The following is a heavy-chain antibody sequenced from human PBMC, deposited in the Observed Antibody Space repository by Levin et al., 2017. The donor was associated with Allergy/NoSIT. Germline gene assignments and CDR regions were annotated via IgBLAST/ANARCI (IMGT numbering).Heavy chain of an antibody. Sequence: LSLTCAASGFTFSSYAMHWVRQAPGKGLEWVAVISYDGSNKYYADSVKGRFTISRDNSKNTLYLQMNSLRAEDTAVYYCARDLTTGYYYGMDVWGQGTTVTVSS. CDR3: ARDLTTGYYYGMDV. CDR2: ISYDGSNK. V-gene: IGHV3-30*04. D-gene: IGHD4-17*01. CDR1: GFTFSSYA. J-gene: IGHJ6*02.